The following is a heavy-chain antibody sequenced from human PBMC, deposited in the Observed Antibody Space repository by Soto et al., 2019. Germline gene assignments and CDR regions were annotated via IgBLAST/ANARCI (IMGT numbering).Heavy chain of an antibody. J-gene: IGHJ4*02. D-gene: IGHD6-19*01. CDR3: VVSRGWWAFRY. V-gene: IGHV1-3*01. Sequence: ASVNVSCKASGYTFTSYDMHWVRQAPGQRLEWMGRINVINGNAYYSQRFQGRATFTRDTSASTGYMELSSLISGDTAVYYCVVSRGWWAFRYWGQGTVVTVSS. CDR1: GYTFTSYD. CDR2: INVINGNA.